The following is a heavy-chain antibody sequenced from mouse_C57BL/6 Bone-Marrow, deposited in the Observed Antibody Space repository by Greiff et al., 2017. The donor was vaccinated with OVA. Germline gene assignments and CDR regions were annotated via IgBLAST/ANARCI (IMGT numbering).Heavy chain of an antibody. D-gene: IGHD1-1*01. CDR3: ARPYGSSYYAMDY. CDR1: GYTFTSYW. J-gene: IGHJ4*01. V-gene: IGHV1-55*01. Sequence: QVQLKQPGAELVKPGASVKMSCKASGYTFTSYWITWVKQRPGQGLEWIGDIYPGSGSTNYNEKFKSKATLTVDTSSSTAYMQLSSLTSEDSAVYYCARPYGSSYYAMDYWGQGTSVTVSS. CDR2: IYPGSGST.